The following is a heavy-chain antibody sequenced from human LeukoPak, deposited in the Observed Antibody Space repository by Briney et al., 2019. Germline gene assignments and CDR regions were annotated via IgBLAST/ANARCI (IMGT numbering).Heavy chain of an antibody. J-gene: IGHJ3*02. CDR2: ISGSGGST. D-gene: IGHD2-15*01. CDR1: GFTFSSYA. CDR3: AELGEGYCSGGSCFDAFDI. V-gene: IGHV3-23*01. Sequence: GGSLRLSCAASGFTFSSYAMSWVRQAPGKGLEWVSGISGSGGSTYYADSVKGRFTISRDNSKNTLYLQMNSLRAEDTAVYYCAELGEGYCSGGSCFDAFDIWGQGTMVTVSS.